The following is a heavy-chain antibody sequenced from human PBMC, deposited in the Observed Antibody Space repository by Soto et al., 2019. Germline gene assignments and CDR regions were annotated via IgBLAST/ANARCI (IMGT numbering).Heavy chain of an antibody. CDR2: IIPILGIA. Sequence: QVQLGQSGAEVKKPGFSVKVSCKASGGTFSSYTISWVRQSPGQGLEWMGRIIPILGIANYAQKFQGRVTVTADKSTSTAYMELSRLRSEDTAVYYCARDRGMSASPGYFDYWGQGTLVTVSS. V-gene: IGHV1-69*08. J-gene: IGHJ4*02. CDR1: GGTFSSYT. D-gene: IGHD6-6*01. CDR3: ARDRGMSASPGYFDY.